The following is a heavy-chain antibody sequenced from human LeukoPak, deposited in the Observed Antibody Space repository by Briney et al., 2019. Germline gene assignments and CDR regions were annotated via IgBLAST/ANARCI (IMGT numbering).Heavy chain of an antibody. D-gene: IGHD3-3*02. V-gene: IGHV4-59*01. J-gene: IGHJ5*02. CDR1: GGSISSYY. CDR3: ATSPRRALANWFDP. Sequence: SETLSLTCTVSGGSISSYYWSWIRQPPGKGLEWIGDIYYSGSTNYNPSLKSRVTISVDTSKNQFSLKLSSVTAADTAVYYCATSPRRALANWFDPWGQGTLVTVSS. CDR2: IYYSGST.